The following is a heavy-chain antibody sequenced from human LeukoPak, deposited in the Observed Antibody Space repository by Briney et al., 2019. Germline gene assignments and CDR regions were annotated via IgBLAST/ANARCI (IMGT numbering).Heavy chain of an antibody. Sequence: GALRLSCAASGFTFSSYAMHWVRQAPGKGLEWVAVISYDGSNKYYADSVKGRFTISRDNSKNTLYLQMNSLRAEDTAVYYCARAGGSVAPDYWGQGTLVTVSS. V-gene: IGHV3-30*04. CDR1: GFTFSSYA. CDR3: ARAGGSVAPDY. D-gene: IGHD3-10*01. CDR2: ISYDGSNK. J-gene: IGHJ4*02.